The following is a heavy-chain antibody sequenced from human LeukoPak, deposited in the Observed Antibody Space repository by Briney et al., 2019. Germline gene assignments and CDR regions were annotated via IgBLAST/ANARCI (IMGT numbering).Heavy chain of an antibody. CDR2: ISWNSGSI. J-gene: IGHJ4*02. Sequence: GRSLRLSCAASGFTFDDYAMLWVRQAPGKGLEWVSGISWNSGSIGYADSVKGRFTISRDNAKNSLYLQMNSLRAEDMALYYCAKAGSYSSSSNYFDYWGQGTLVTVSS. CDR1: GFTFDDYA. CDR3: AKAGSYSSSSNYFDY. V-gene: IGHV3-9*03. D-gene: IGHD6-6*01.